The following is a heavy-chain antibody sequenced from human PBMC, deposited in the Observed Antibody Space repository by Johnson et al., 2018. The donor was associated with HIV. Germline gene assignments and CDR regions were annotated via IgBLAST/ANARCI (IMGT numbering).Heavy chain of an antibody. CDR2: ISWNSGSI. V-gene: IGHV3-9*01. Sequence: VQLVESGGGLVQPGGSLRLSCVGSGFSFSDHFMDWVRQAPGKGLEWVSGISWNSGSIGYADSVKGRFPISRDNAKNSLYLQMNSLRAEDTAVYYCASALCTWGAFDIWGQGTMVTVSS. D-gene: IGHD2-8*01. CDR1: GFSFSDHF. CDR3: ASALCTWGAFDI. J-gene: IGHJ3*02.